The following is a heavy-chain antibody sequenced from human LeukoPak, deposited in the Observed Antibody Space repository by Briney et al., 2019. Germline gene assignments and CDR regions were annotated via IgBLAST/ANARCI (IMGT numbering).Heavy chain of an antibody. Sequence: GGSLRLSCAASGFTFSDYDMHWVRQTTGKGLEWVSAIGTAGDTYYLGSVKGRFTISRENAKNSLYLQMNSLRDGDTAVYYCTKARSWQYGVHVWGQGTTLTDSS. J-gene: IGHJ6*02. CDR1: GFTFSDYD. V-gene: IGHV3-13*01. CDR3: TKARSWQYGVHV. CDR2: IGTAGDT. D-gene: IGHD3-10*01.